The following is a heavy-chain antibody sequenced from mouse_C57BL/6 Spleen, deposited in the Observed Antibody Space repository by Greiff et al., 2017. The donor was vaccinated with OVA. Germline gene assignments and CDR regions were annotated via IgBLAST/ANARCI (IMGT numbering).Heavy chain of an antibody. Sequence: ESGPGLVKPSQSLSLTCSVTGYSITSGYYWNWIRQFPGNKLEWMGYISYDGSNNYNPSLKNRISITRDTSKNQFFLKLNSVTTEDTATYYCAREEYDYIFAYWGQGTLVTVSA. CDR1: GYSITSGYY. V-gene: IGHV3-6*01. CDR2: ISYDGSN. J-gene: IGHJ3*01. CDR3: AREEYDYIFAY. D-gene: IGHD2-4*01.